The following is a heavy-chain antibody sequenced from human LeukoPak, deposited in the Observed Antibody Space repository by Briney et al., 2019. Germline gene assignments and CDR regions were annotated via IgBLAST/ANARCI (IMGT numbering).Heavy chain of an antibody. J-gene: IGHJ4*02. CDR1: GYSFTSYW. CDR2: IYPGGSDT. D-gene: IGHD3-22*01. CDR3: ARGPIGDSSGYYPYVEY. V-gene: IGHV5-51*01. Sequence: GESLKISCKGSGYSFTSYWIGWVRQMPGKGLEWMGIIYPGGSDTRYSPSFQGQVTISADKSISTAYLQWSSLKASDTAMYYCARGPIGDSSGYYPYVEYWGQGTLVTVSS.